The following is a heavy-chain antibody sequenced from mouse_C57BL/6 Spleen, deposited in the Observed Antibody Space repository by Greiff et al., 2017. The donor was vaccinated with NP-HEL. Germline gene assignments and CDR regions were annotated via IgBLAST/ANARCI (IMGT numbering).Heavy chain of an antibody. V-gene: IGHV1-4*01. CDR1: GYTFTSYT. Sequence: VQLQQSGAELARPGASVKMSCKASGYTFTSYTMHWVKQRPGQGLEWIGYINPSSGYNKYNQKFKDKATLTADKSSRTAYMQRSSLTSEDSEVYYCASGLRRGIYYSMDYWGQGTSVTVSS. CDR2: INPSSGYN. D-gene: IGHD2-4*01. J-gene: IGHJ4*01. CDR3: ASGLRRGIYYSMDY.